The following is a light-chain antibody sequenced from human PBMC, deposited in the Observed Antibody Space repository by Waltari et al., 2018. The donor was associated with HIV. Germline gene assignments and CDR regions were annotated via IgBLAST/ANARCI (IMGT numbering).Light chain of an antibody. CDR3: QSYDTKTHWV. CDR1: SDSIGSNY. V-gene: IGLV6-57*01. Sequence: NFMLTQPHSVSGSAGKTVTISCTRDSDSIGSNYVQWFQQRPGSSPRTLIFEDNQRPSGVSDRFSASIDSSSNSASLTISGLKTEDEGHYYCQSYDTKTHWVFGGGSKLTVL. J-gene: IGLJ3*02. CDR2: EDN.